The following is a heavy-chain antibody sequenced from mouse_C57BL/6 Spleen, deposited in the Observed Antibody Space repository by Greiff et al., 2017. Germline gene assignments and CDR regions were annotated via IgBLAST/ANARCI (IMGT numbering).Heavy chain of an antibody. CDR2: ISDGGSYT. CDR1: GFTFSSYA. J-gene: IGHJ4*01. D-gene: IGHD1-1*02. CDR3: ARDSYGLYAMDY. V-gene: IGHV5-4*01. Sequence: EVMLVESGGGLVKPGGSLKLSCAASGFTFSSYAMSWVRQTPEKRLEWVATISDGGSYTYYPDNVKGRFTISGDNAKNNLYLQMSHLKSEDTAMYYCARDSYGLYAMDYWGQGTSVTVSS.